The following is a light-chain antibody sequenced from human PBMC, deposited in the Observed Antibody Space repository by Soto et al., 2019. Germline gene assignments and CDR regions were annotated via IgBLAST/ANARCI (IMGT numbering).Light chain of an antibody. CDR3: RSYGSSLGGVV. CDR1: SSNIGAGYD. CDR2: GNS. Sequence: QSVLTQPPSVSGAPGQRVTISCTGSSSNIGAGYDVHWYQQLPGTAPKLLIYGNSNRPSGVPDRFSGSKSGTSASLAITGLEAEDEADYCCRSYGSSLGGVVFGGGTKLTVL. V-gene: IGLV1-40*01. J-gene: IGLJ2*01.